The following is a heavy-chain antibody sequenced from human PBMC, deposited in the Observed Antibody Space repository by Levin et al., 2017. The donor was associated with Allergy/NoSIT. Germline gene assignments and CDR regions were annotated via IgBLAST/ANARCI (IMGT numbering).Heavy chain of an antibody. V-gene: IGHV3-9*01. Sequence: GGSLRLSCAASGFTFDDYAMHWVRQAPGKGLEWVSGISRNSGSIGYADSVKGRFTISRDNAKNSLYLQMNRLRAEDTALYYCAKGDIAAAGHFDYWGQGTLVTVSS. CDR1: GFTFDDYA. D-gene: IGHD6-13*01. CDR3: AKGDIAAAGHFDY. J-gene: IGHJ4*02. CDR2: ISRNSGSI.